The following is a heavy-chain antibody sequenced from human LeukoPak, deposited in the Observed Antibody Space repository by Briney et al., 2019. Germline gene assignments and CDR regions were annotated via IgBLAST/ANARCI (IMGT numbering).Heavy chain of an antibody. Sequence: SETLSLTCTVSGGSISGHYWTWIRQPPGKGLEWIGQIHYSGRPDYNPSLKSRVTISVDTSKNQLSLKVTSVTGADTAVYYCARFGVDYDMDVWGQGTTVTVFS. V-gene: IGHV4-59*11. D-gene: IGHD3-16*01. J-gene: IGHJ6*02. CDR1: GGSISGHY. CDR3: ARFGVDYDMDV. CDR2: IHYSGRP.